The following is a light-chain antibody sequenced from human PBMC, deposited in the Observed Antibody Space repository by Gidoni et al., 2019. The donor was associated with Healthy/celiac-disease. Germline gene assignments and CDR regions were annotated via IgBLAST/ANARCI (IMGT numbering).Light chain of an antibody. CDR2: AAS. V-gene: IGKV1-8*01. Sequence: AIRITQSPSSLSASTGDRVTITCRASQGISSYLAWYQQKQGKAPKLLIYAASTLQSGVPSRFSGSGSGTDFTLTISCLQSEDFATYYCQQYYSYPPTFGGGTKVEIK. CDR3: QQYYSYPPT. CDR1: QGISSY. J-gene: IGKJ4*01.